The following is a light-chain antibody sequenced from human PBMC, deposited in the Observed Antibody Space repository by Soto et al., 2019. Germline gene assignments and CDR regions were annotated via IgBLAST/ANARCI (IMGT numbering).Light chain of an antibody. J-gene: IGKJ4*01. CDR1: QSVTSSY. CDR3: QQYGSSPRLT. CDR2: DAS. Sequence: EIVLTQSPDTLSLSPGERATLSYRASQSVTSSYLAWYQQRPGQAPRLLIYDASSRAPGIPDRFSGSGSETDFTLTISRLEPEDFAVYYCQQYGSSPRLTFGGGTKVEI. V-gene: IGKV3-20*01.